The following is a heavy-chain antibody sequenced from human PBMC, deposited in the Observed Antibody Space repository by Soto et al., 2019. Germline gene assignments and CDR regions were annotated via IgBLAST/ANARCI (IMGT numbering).Heavy chain of an antibody. Sequence: QVQLVQSGAEVRRSGASVKVSCKASGYTFGSHDINWVRQAPGQGLEWMGWMNPNSGNTGYAQKLQGRVTMTRTASISTAYMELSGLKSEDTAVYYCARVGPRAFDIWGQGTMVTVSS. CDR3: ARVGPRAFDI. CDR1: GYTFGSHD. CDR2: MNPNSGNT. J-gene: IGHJ3*02. V-gene: IGHV1-8*01.